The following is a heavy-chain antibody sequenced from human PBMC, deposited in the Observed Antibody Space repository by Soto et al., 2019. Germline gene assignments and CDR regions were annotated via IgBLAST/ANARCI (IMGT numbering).Heavy chain of an antibody. J-gene: IGHJ4*02. Sequence: SETLSLTCTVSGGSISSSNYYWGWIRQPPGKGLEWIGSIYYSGSTYYNPSLKSRVTISVDTSKNQFSLKLSSVTAADTAVYYCAIHNYGSGSTYFYYGAQGTLVTVSS. CDR2: IYYSGST. D-gene: IGHD3-10*01. CDR1: GGSISSSNYY. CDR3: AIHNYGSGSTYFYY. V-gene: IGHV4-39*01.